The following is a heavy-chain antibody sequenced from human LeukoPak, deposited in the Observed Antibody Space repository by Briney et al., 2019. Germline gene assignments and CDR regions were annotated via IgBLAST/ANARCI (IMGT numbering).Heavy chain of an antibody. D-gene: IGHD3-22*01. V-gene: IGHV3-48*01. CDR1: GFTFSTYT. J-gene: IGHJ5*02. CDR3: ARESLGSYYYDDNYFDP. CDR2: ISSSTSTV. Sequence: QAGGSLRLSCAASGFTFSTYTMNWVRQAPGKGLEWISYISSSTSTVYYADSVKGRFTISRDNAKNSLYLQMNSLRAEDTAVYYCARESLGSYYYDDNYFDPWGQGTLVTVSS.